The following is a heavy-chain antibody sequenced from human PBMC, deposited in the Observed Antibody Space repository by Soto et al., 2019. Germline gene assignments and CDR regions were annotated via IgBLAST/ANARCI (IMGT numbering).Heavy chain of an antibody. J-gene: IGHJ6*02. CDR2: ISTSSSAI. CDR3: ARGGASYDILTGYYNYYYYGMVV. Sequence: EAHLVESGGGLVRPGGSLRLSCAASGFTFGSYSMNWVRQRPGKGLEWVCSISTSSSAIYYADSVKGRFTVSRDNAKNSLYLQMNSLTVEDTAVYYCARGGASYDILTGYYNYYYYGMVVWGQGTPVTVS. D-gene: IGHD3-9*01. V-gene: IGHV3-21*01. CDR1: GFTFGSYS.